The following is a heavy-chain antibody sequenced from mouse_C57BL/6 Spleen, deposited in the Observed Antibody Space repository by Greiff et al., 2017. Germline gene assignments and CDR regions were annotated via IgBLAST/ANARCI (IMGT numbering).Heavy chain of an antibody. Sequence: EVKLVESGPGLVKPSQSLSLTCSVTGYSITSGYSWNWIRPFPGNNLEWMGYISYDGSNNYNPSLKNRISITRDTSKNQFFLKLNSVTTEDTATYYCARDDWDRAWFAYWGQGTLVTVSA. D-gene: IGHD4-1*01. J-gene: IGHJ3*01. CDR3: ARDDWDRAWFAY. CDR2: ISYDGSN. V-gene: IGHV3-6*01. CDR1: GYSITSGYS.